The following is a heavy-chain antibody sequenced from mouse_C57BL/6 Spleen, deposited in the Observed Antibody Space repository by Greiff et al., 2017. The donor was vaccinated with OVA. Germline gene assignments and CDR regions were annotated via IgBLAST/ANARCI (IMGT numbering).Heavy chain of an antibody. J-gene: IGHJ4*01. CDR3: ERAITTGAMDD. CDR1: GYTFTDYE. V-gene: IGHV1-15*01. D-gene: IGHD2-4*01. Sequence: VKLVESGAELVRPGASVTLSCKASGYTFTDYEMHWVKQTPVHGLEWIGAIDPETGGTAYNQKFKGKAILTADKSSSTAYMELSSLTSEDSAVYYCERAITTGAMDDWGQGTSVTVSS. CDR2: IDPETGGT.